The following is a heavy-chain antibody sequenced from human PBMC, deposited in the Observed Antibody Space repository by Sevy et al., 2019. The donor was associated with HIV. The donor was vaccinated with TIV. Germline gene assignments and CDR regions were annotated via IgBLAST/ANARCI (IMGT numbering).Heavy chain of an antibody. CDR2: ISSSSSYI. Sequence: GGSLRLSCAASGFTFSSYSMNWVRQAPGKGLEWVSSISSSSSYIYYADSVKGRFTISRDNAKNSLYLQMTSLRAEVTAVYYCARDLYDSSGYYWGGSLSYYYYYGMDVWGQGTTVTVSS. CDR1: GFTFSSYS. D-gene: IGHD3-22*01. V-gene: IGHV3-21*01. J-gene: IGHJ6*02. CDR3: ARDLYDSSGYYWGGSLSYYYYYGMDV.